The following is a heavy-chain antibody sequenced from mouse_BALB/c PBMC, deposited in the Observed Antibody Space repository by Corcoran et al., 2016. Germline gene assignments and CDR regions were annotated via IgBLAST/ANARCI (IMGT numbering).Heavy chain of an antibody. Sequence: EVLLQQSGPELVKPGASVKIPCKASGYTFTDYNMDWVKQSHGKSLEWIGDINPNNGGTIYNQKFEGKATLTVDKSSSTAYMELRSLTSEDSAVYYCARPVVPYYYAMDYWGQGTSVTVSS. CDR2: INPNNGGT. V-gene: IGHV1-18*01. D-gene: IGHD1-1*01. CDR3: ARPVVPYYYAMDY. J-gene: IGHJ4*01. CDR1: GYTFTDYN.